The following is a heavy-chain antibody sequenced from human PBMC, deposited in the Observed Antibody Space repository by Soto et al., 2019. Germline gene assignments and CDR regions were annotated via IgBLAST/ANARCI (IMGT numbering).Heavy chain of an antibody. D-gene: IGHD2-15*01. V-gene: IGHV3-7*01. J-gene: IGHJ3*02. CDR2: IKQDGSGK. Sequence: PGGSLRLSCAASGFTFSSYWMSWVRQAPGKRLEWVANIKQDGSGKYYVDSVKGRFTISRDNAKNSLYLQMNSLRAEDTAVYYCARPGGTPDDAFDIWGQGTMVTVSS. CDR3: ARPGGTPDDAFDI. CDR1: GFTFSSYW.